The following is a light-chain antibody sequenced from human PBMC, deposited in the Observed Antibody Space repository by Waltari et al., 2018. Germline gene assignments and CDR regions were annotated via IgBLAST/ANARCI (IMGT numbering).Light chain of an antibody. J-gene: IGLJ1*01. CDR1: SSDVGFYNY. CDR2: DVS. CDR3: SSYTSSSTLYV. Sequence: QSALTQPASVSGSPGQSITISCTGTSSDVGFYNYVSWYQQHPGKAPKLMIYDVSNRPAGVSNRFPGSKSGNTASLPISGLQAEDETDYYCSSYTSSSTLYVVGSGTKVTVL. V-gene: IGLV2-14*03.